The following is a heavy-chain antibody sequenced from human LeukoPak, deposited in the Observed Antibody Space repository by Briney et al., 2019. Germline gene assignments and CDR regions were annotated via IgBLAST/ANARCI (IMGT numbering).Heavy chain of an antibody. J-gene: IGHJ5*02. D-gene: IGHD3-16*01. Sequence: ASVKVSCKASGGTFSSYAISWVRQAPGQGLEWMGGIIPIFDTANYAQKFQGRVTITADESTSTAYMELSSLRSEDTAVYYCARKPPTYNWFDPWGQGTQVTVSS. V-gene: IGHV1-69*13. CDR1: GGTFSSYA. CDR3: ARKPPTYNWFDP. CDR2: IIPIFDTA.